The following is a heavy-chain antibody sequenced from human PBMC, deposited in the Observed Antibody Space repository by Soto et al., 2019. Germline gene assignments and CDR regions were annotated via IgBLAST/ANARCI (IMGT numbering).Heavy chain of an antibody. CDR3: ARHNWNAYYGMDV. D-gene: IGHD1-20*01. V-gene: IGHV4-39*01. CDR1: GGSISSSFYY. Sequence: QLQLQESGPGLVKSSETLSLTCTVSGGSISSSFYYWAWIRQSPGEGLEWIGSVSYSGGTYYNPSLKSRVTISIDTSTNQFSLKLTSVTAADTAVYYCARHNWNAYYGMDVWGQGTTVTVSS. J-gene: IGHJ6*02. CDR2: VSYSGGT.